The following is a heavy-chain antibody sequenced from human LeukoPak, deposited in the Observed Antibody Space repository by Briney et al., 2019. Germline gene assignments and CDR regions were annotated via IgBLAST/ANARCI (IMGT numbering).Heavy chain of an antibody. CDR2: ISAYNGNT. D-gene: IGHD3-22*01. CDR3: AREVSGSRITYYYDI. Sequence: ASVKVSCKASGYTFTSYGISWVRQAPGQGLEWMGWISAYNGNTNYAQKLQGRVTMTTDTSTSTAYMGLRSLRSDDTAVYYCAREVSGSRITYYYDIWGQGTLVTVSS. J-gene: IGHJ4*02. V-gene: IGHV1-18*01. CDR1: GYTFTSYG.